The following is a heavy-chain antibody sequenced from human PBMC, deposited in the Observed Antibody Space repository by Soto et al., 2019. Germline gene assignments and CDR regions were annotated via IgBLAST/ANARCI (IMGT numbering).Heavy chain of an antibody. CDR1: GGTCNSHT. CDR3: AGEGVPSSMSLPWMGYHSYGLDV. CDR2: IMPMFGVT. Sequence: QVQLVQSGAEVKKPGSSVKVSYRAPGGTCNSHTITWVRQAPGQGLEWMGGIMPMFGVTNYARKFQGRLTMTANESTTTAYMEVSGLTSEDTAVYYCAGEGVPSSMSLPWMGYHSYGLDVWGQGTTVIVSS. J-gene: IGHJ6*02. V-gene: IGHV1-69*12. D-gene: IGHD2-2*01.